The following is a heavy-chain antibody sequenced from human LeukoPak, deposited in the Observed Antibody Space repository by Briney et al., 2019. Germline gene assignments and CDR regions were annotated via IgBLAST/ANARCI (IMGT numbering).Heavy chain of an antibody. CDR1: GGTFSSYA. Sequence: SVKVSCKASGGTFSSYAISWVRQAPGQGLEWMGRIIPILGIANYAQKFQGRVTITADKSTSTAYMELSSLRSEDTAVYYCARGSGSWYYYDSSGSDAFDIWGQGTMVTVSS. CDR2: IIPILGIA. J-gene: IGHJ3*02. CDR3: ARGSGSWYYYDSSGSDAFDI. D-gene: IGHD3-22*01. V-gene: IGHV1-69*04.